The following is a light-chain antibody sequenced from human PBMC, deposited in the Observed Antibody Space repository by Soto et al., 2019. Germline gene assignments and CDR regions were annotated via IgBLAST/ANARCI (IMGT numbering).Light chain of an antibody. CDR1: QSVTSNK. J-gene: IGKJ2*01. CDR2: AAS. Sequence: ENVLTQSPVTLSLSPGERATLSCRASQSVTSNKVAWFQQKPGQAPRLLIRAASSRATGIPARFSGSGSATDFTLTISRLEPEDFAGYYCQQYGSPPPYTFGQGTKLEIK. V-gene: IGKV3-20*01. CDR3: QQYGSPPPYT.